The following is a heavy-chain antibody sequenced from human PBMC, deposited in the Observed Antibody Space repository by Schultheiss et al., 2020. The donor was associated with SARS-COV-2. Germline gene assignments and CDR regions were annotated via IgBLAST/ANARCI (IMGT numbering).Heavy chain of an antibody. CDR3: AKDLVVPAAIRTGYYYGMDV. Sequence: GGSLRLSCAASGFPFSSYAMGWVRQAPGKGLEWVAVISYDGSNKYYADSVKGRFTISRDNSKNTLYLQMNSLRAEDTAVYYCAKDLVVPAAIRTGYYYGMDVWGQGTTVTVSS. CDR2: ISYDGSNK. CDR1: GFPFSSYA. J-gene: IGHJ6*02. D-gene: IGHD2-2*01. V-gene: IGHV3-30*18.